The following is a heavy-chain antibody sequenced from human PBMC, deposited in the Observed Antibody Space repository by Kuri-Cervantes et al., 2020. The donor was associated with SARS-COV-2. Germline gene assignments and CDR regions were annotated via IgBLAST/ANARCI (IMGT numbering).Heavy chain of an antibody. CDR2: IYHSGST. D-gene: IGHD6-6*01. J-gene: IGHJ4*01. V-gene: IGHV4-34*01. CDR1: GGSFSGYS. CDR3: ARGSIESSTSSLASSYFDY. Sequence: GSLRLSCAVYGGSFSGYSWTWIRQPPGKGLEWIGEIYHSGSTNYNPSLKSRVTISVDTSKNQFSLKVTSVTAADTAVYYCARGSIESSTSSLASSYFDYWGRGTPVTVSS.